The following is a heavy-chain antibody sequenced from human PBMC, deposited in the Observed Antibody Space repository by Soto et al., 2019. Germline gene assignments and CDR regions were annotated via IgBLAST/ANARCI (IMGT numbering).Heavy chain of an antibody. J-gene: IGHJ4*02. CDR2: IYWNGIE. V-gene: IGHV2-5*01. CDR3: AHGDPLDFHY. CDR1: GFSLSTSGEA. Sequence: QITLRESGPALVKPTQTLTLTCTFSGFSLSTSGEAVGWIRQPPGKGLEWLALIYWNGIERYSPSLKNRLSITKDTSKNNEVLTMRNMDPVDTATYYCAHGDPLDFHYWGQGTLVTVSS. D-gene: IGHD3-10*01.